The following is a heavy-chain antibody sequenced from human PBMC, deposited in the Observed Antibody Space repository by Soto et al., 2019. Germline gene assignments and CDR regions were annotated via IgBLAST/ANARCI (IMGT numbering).Heavy chain of an antibody. D-gene: IGHD3-16*01. V-gene: IGHV1-18*01. CDR3: ARLGTGPYYYYYYYMDV. J-gene: IGHJ6*03. CDR2: ISAYNGNT. Sequence: GASVKVSCKASGYTFTSYGISWVRQAPGQGLEWMGWISAYNGNTNYAQKLQGRVTMTTDTSTSTAYMELRSLRSDDTAVYYCARLGTGPYYYYYYYMDVWGKGTTVTVSS. CDR1: GYTFTSYG.